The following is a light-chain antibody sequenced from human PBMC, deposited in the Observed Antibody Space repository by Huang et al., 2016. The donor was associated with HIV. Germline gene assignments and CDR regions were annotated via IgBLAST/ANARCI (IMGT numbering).Light chain of an antibody. Sequence: PGKRATLPCRASQSVTNSSLAWYQQKPGRAPRLLIYGASNRAAVVPVRFSGSGSGTDFTLTISRLEPEDFAVYYCQQYGSFVSFGQGTKVEIK. V-gene: IGKV3-20*01. J-gene: IGKJ1*01. CDR2: GAS. CDR3: QQYGSFVS. CDR1: QSVTNSS.